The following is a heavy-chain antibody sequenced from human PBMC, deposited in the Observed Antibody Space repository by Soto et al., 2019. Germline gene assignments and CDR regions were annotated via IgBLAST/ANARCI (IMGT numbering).Heavy chain of an antibody. CDR3: AKDRRAGGNSAFYFDF. CDR1: GFKFSNYA. CDR2: ISATGGGT. D-gene: IGHD3-16*01. Sequence: VGSLRPSGAASGFKFSNYAMSWVRQAPGKGLEWVSLISATGGGTYYADSVKGRFTISRDNSHNTLYLQVHSLTAEDTAVYYCAKDRRAGGNSAFYFDFWGQGAQVTVSS. V-gene: IGHV3-23*01. J-gene: IGHJ4*02.